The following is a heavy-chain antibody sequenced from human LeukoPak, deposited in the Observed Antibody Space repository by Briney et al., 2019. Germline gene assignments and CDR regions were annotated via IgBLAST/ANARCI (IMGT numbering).Heavy chain of an antibody. Sequence: SETLSLTCTVSGASVGSAGYYWSWIRQPPGGGLEWVGYIYYISNTNYNPSLKSRVTMSVDPSKNQFSLKLNSVTAADTAVYYCARTQSQSGSYRYYFGYWGQGTLVTVSS. D-gene: IGHD1-26*01. CDR2: IYYISNT. CDR3: ARTQSQSGSYRYYFGY. V-gene: IGHV4-61*08. J-gene: IGHJ4*02. CDR1: GASVGSAGYY.